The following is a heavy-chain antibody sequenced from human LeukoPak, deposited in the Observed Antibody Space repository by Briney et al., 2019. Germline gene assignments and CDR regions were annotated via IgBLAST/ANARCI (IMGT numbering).Heavy chain of an antibody. CDR1: GGTFSSYA. V-gene: IGHV1-69*06. CDR3: ARVTVTQSSSWYFILDYYYYYMDV. CDR2: IIPIFGTA. J-gene: IGHJ6*03. Sequence: GASVKVSCKASGGTFSSYAISWVRQAPGQGLEWMGGIIPIFGTANYAQKFQGRVTITADKSTSTAYMELSSLRSEDTAVYYCARVTVTQSSSWYFILDYYYYYMDVWGKGTTVTVSS. D-gene: IGHD6-13*01.